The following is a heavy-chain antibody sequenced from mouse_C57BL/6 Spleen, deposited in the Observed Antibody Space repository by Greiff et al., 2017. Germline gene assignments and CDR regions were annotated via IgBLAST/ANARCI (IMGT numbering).Heavy chain of an antibody. V-gene: IGHV1-15*01. CDR3: TRSYGSRGAY. Sequence: QVQLQQSGAELVRPGASVTLSCKASGYTFTDYEMHWVKQTPVHGLEWLGAIDPETGGTAYNQKFKGKAILTADKSSSTAYMELRSLTSEDSAVYYCTRSYGSRGAYWGQGTLVTVSA. CDR2: IDPETGGT. CDR1: GYTFTDYE. D-gene: IGHD1-1*01. J-gene: IGHJ3*01.